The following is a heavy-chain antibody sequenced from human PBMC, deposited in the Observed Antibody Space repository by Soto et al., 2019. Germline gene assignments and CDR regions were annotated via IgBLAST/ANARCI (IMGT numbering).Heavy chain of an antibody. Sequence: GSLSLSCAASGFTFSSYGMHWVRQAPGKGLEWVAVISYDGSNKYYADSVKGRFTISRDNSKNTLYLQMNSLRAEDTAVYYCAKESPGYCSSTSCRVDYYYYMDVWGKGTTVTVSS. V-gene: IGHV3-30*18. CDR3: AKESPGYCSSTSCRVDYYYYMDV. CDR2: ISYDGSNK. CDR1: GFTFSSYG. D-gene: IGHD2-2*01. J-gene: IGHJ6*03.